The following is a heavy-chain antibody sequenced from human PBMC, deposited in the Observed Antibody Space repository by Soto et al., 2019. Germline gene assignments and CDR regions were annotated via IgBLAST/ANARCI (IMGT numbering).Heavy chain of an antibody. D-gene: IGHD2-2*01. J-gene: IGHJ6*02. CDR1: GGSVSSYY. V-gene: IGHV4-59*08. Sequence: QVQLQESGPGLVKPSETLSLTCSVSGGSVSSYYWSWIRQPPGKGLELIGYIYYRGSTNYNPSLKRLVTISVDTSENQFSLRLSSVTAADTAVYYCAGLVVVTDSMRYYYHGMDVWGQGTTVTVSS. CDR2: IYYRGST. CDR3: AGLVVVTDSMRYYYHGMDV.